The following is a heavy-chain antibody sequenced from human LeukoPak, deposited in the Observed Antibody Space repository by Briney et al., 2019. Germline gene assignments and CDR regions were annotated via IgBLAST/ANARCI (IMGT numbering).Heavy chain of an antibody. Sequence: PGGSLRLSCAASGFTFSSYGMHWVRQAPGKGLEWVAVIWYDGSNKYYADSVKGRFTISRDNSKNTLYLQMNSLRAEATAVYYCARDNTAMIPYYFDYWGQGTLVTVSS. CDR2: IWYDGSNK. CDR1: GFTFSSYG. V-gene: IGHV3-33*01. J-gene: IGHJ4*02. D-gene: IGHD5-18*01. CDR3: ARDNTAMIPYYFDY.